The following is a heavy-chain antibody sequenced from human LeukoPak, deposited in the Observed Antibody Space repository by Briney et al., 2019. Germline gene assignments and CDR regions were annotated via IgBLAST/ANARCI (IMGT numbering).Heavy chain of an antibody. CDR3: AKLASITMIVH. V-gene: IGHV3-30*04. Sequence: GGSLRLSCAASGFTFSSYAMHWVRQAPGKGLEWVAVISYDGSNKYYADSVKGRFTISRDNSKNTLYLQMNSLRAEDTAVYYCAKLASITMIVHWGQGTLVTVSS. D-gene: IGHD3-22*01. J-gene: IGHJ4*02. CDR2: ISYDGSNK. CDR1: GFTFSSYA.